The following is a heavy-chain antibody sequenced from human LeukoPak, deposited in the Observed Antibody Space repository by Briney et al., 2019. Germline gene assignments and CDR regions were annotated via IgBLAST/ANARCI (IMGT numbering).Heavy chain of an antibody. J-gene: IGHJ6*02. CDR1: GGSISSGGYS. Sequence: SETLSLTCAVSGGSISSGGYSWSWIRQPPGKGLEWIGYIYHSGSTYYNPSLKSRVTISVDRSKNQFSLKLSSVTAADTAVYYCARHIVRYYDFWSGIGYYGMDVWGQGTTVTVSS. CDR2: IYHSGST. D-gene: IGHD3-3*01. V-gene: IGHV4-30-2*01. CDR3: ARHIVRYYDFWSGIGYYGMDV.